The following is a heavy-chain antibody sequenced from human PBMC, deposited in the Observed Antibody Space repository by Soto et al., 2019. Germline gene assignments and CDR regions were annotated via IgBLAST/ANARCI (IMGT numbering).Heavy chain of an antibody. CDR2: IYHSGST. D-gene: IGHD1-7*01. V-gene: IGHV4-30-2*01. CDR1: GGSISSGGYS. Sequence: PSETLSLTCAVSGGSISSGGYSWSWIRQPPGKGLEWIGYIYHSGSTYYNPSLKSRVTISVDRSKNQFSLKLSSVTAADTAVYFCGTTELTGTTYGMDVWGQGSTVT. J-gene: IGHJ6*01. CDR3: GTTELTGTTYGMDV.